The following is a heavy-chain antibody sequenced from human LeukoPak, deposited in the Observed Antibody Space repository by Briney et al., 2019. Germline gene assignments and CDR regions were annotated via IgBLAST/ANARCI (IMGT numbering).Heavy chain of an antibody. D-gene: IGHD6-6*01. V-gene: IGHV4-59*08. CDR2: ISYSGST. CDR3: ASRISSFDY. Sequence: SETLSFTCTVSGGSISSYYWSWIRQPPGKGLEWIGYISYSGSTYYNPSLKSRVTISVDTSKNQFSLKLSSVTAADTAVYYCASRISSFDYWGQGTLVTVSS. CDR1: GGSISSYY. J-gene: IGHJ4*02.